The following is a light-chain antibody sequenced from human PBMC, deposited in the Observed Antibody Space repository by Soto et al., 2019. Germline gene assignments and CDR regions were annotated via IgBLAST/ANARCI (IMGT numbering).Light chain of an antibody. V-gene: IGKV3-11*01. J-gene: IGKJ1*01. CDR1: QSISIY. Sequence: IVLIQSPATLSFSPGERATLSCSASQSISIYLAGYQQKSAQSPRLLCYDTFNRAPGIPDSFSGSGSGTDFTLDITGLEPEDCAVYYGRQHATWPWTFGQGTTVEIK. CDR2: DTF. CDR3: RQHATWPWT.